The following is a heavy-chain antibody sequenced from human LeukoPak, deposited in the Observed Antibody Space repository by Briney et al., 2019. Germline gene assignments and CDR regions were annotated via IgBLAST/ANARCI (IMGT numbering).Heavy chain of an antibody. CDR3: VRYSGDADY. Sequence: GGSLRLSCAASGFTFSRYWMYWVRQAPGKGLEWVGFIRSKIYGGTTEYAASVKGRFTISRDDSKSIAYLQMTSLKSEDTAVYYCVRYSGDADYWGQGTLVTVSS. V-gene: IGHV3-49*04. D-gene: IGHD5-12*01. CDR2: IRSKIYGGTT. CDR1: GFTFSRYW. J-gene: IGHJ4*02.